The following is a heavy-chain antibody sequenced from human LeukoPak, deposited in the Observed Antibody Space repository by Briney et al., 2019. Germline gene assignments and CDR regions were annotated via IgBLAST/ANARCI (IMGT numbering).Heavy chain of an antibody. D-gene: IGHD1-26*01. CDR3: ARPGGTYFPFDY. Sequence: KPGESLKISCKTSGYSFTRYWIAWVRQTPGKGLEWMGIVYPDDSDTRYSPAFQGQVTISADKSITTAYLHWSSLQASDTAVYYFARPGGTYFPFDYWGQETLVTVSS. J-gene: IGHJ4*02. V-gene: IGHV5-51*03. CDR1: GYSFTRYW. CDR2: VYPDDSDT.